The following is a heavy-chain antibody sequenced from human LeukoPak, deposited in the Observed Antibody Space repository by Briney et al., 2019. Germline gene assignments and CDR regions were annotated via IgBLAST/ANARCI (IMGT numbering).Heavy chain of an antibody. V-gene: IGHV1-8*01. J-gene: IGHJ4*02. D-gene: IGHD2-15*01. CDR2: MNPNSGNT. CDR3: ARAGGYCGRISCPYYFDY. Sequence: ASVKVSCKASGYTFTSYDINWVRQATGQGLEWMGWMNPNSGNTGYAQKFQGRVTMTRNTSISTAYMERSSLRSEDTAVYYCARAGGYCGRISCPYYFDYWGQGSLVAVSS. CDR1: GYTFTSYD.